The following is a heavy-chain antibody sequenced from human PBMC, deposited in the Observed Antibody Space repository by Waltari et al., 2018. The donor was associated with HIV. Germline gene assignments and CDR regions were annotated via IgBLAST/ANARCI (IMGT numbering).Heavy chain of an antibody. CDR1: GFTFRFYR. CDR3: ARDDSGWYGATVDY. V-gene: IGHV3-7*01. D-gene: IGHD6-19*01. J-gene: IGHJ4*02. Sequence: EVQLVESGGGLVQPGGSLRVSCAASGFTFRFYRMTWVRQAPGKGLEWVANIKQSSNEKYYVDSVRGRFTISRDNAKNLVFLQMRSLRVEDTAVYYCARDDSGWYGATVDYWGQGTVVTVSS. CDR2: IKQSSNEK.